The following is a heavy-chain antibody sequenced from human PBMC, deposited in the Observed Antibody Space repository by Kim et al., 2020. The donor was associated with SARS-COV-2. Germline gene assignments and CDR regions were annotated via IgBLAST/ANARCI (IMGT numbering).Heavy chain of an antibody. Sequence: YNPSITSRVTISVGTSKNQFCVKLSAVTAAGTAVYYCARDSGSYLSGFDPWGQGTLVTVSS. CDR3: ARDSGSYLSGFDP. J-gene: IGHJ5*02. V-gene: IGHV4-59*01. D-gene: IGHD1-26*01.